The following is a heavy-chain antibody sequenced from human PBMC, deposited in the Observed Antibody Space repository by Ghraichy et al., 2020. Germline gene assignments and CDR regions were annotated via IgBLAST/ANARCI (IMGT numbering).Heavy chain of an antibody. Sequence: GGSLRLSCAASGFTLSSYWMSWVRQAPGKGLEWVANIKQDGSEKYYVDSVKGRFTISRDNAKNSLYLQMNSLRAEDTAVYYCARETSSWYVEYWYFDLWGRGTLVTVSS. J-gene: IGHJ2*01. CDR3: ARETSSWYVEYWYFDL. CDR1: GFTLSSYW. V-gene: IGHV3-7*03. CDR2: IKQDGSEK. D-gene: IGHD6-13*01.